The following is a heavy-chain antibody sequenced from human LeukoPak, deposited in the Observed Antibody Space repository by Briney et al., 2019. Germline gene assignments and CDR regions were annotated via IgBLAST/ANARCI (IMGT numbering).Heavy chain of an antibody. V-gene: IGHV3-30*02. CDR3: AKGPKWFSGSLDY. CDR1: GFTFSSYG. Sequence: GGSLRLSCAASGFTFSSYGMHWVRQAPGKGLEWVAFIRYDGSNKYYADSVKGRFTISRDNSKNTLYLQMNSLRAEDTAVYYCAKGPKWFSGSLDYWGLGTLVTVSS. CDR2: IRYDGSNK. J-gene: IGHJ4*02. D-gene: IGHD1-26*01.